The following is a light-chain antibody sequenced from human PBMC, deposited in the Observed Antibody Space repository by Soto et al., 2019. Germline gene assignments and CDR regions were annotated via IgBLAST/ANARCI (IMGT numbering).Light chain of an antibody. Sequence: AIQLAQSPSSLSASVGDRVTITCRASQGISSALAWYQQKPGKAPKLLIYDASSLESGVPSRFSGSGSGTDFTLTISSLQPEDFATYYCQQFNSYPITFGQGTRLEIK. J-gene: IGKJ5*01. V-gene: IGKV1-13*02. CDR1: QGISSA. CDR2: DAS. CDR3: QQFNSYPIT.